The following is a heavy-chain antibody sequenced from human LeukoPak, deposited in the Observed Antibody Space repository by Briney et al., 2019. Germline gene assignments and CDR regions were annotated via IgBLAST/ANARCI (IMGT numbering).Heavy chain of an antibody. D-gene: IGHD3-10*01. Sequence: GGSLRLSCAASVFTFSSYAMTWVRQAPGKGLEWVSTISGSGGSTYYADSVKGRFTISRDNSKNTLYLQMNSLRAEDTAVYYCAKESSGSYYSGDYWGQGTLVTVSS. V-gene: IGHV3-23*01. CDR3: AKESSGSYYSGDY. J-gene: IGHJ4*02. CDR2: ISGSGGST. CDR1: VFTFSSYA.